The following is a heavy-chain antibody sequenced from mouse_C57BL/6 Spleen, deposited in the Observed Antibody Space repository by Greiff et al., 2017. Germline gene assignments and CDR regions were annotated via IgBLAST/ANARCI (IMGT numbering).Heavy chain of an antibody. CDR2: INPSSGYT. Sequence: VQLKESGAELARPGASVKMSCKASGYTFTSYTMHWVKQRPGQGLEWIGYINPSSGYTKYNQKFKDKATLTADKSSSTAYMQLSSLTSEDSAVYYCARQNYDYGDAMDYWGQGTSVTVSS. J-gene: IGHJ4*01. CDR3: ARQNYDYGDAMDY. CDR1: GYTFTSYT. V-gene: IGHV1-4*01. D-gene: IGHD2-4*01.